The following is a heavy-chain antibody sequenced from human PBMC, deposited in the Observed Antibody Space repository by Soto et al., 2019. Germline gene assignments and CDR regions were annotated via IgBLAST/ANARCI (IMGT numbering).Heavy chain of an antibody. CDR3: AKGPAAIKPWFDP. D-gene: IGHD2-2*02. Sequence: HPGGSLRLSCAVSGFTFSSYTMNWVRQAPGKGLEWVASISASGYATYYADSVKGRFTISRDNSKNSLDLQMNSLRVEDTAVYYCAKGPAAIKPWFDPWGQGTQVTSPQ. CDR2: ISASGYAT. CDR1: GFTFSSYT. V-gene: IGHV3-23*01. J-gene: IGHJ5*02.